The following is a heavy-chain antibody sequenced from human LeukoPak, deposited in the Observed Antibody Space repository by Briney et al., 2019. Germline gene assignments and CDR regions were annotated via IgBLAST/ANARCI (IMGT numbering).Heavy chain of an antibody. V-gene: IGHV4-4*07. CDR3: ARPSKYCSSTSCSYYMDV. D-gene: IGHD2-2*01. CDR1: GGSISTYY. Sequence: SETLSLTCTVSGGSISTYYWSWIRQPAGKGLEWIGCIYTSGSTNYNPSLKSRVTMSVDTSKNQFSLKLNSVTAADTAVYYCARPSKYCSSTSCSYYMDVWGKGTTVTVSS. J-gene: IGHJ6*03. CDR2: IYTSGST.